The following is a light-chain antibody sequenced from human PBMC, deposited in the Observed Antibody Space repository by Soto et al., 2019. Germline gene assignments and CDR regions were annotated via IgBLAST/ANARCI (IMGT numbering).Light chain of an antibody. J-gene: IGKJ1*01. CDR3: QQYNTYTWT. CDR2: GAS. Sequence: DIHMSRSPSTLSASVGDRVSITCRASQSISSWLAWYLQKPGKAPNPLIYGASSLDSGVPPRFSGSGSGTEFNLTISRLQTDDFANYYCQQYNTYTWTFGQGTKV. V-gene: IGKV1-5*01. CDR1: QSISSW.